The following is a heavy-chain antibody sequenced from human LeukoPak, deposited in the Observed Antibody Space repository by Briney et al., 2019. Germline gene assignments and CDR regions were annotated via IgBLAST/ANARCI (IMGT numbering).Heavy chain of an antibody. CDR1: GFTLSSYA. Sequence: GGSLRLSCAASGFTLSSYAMSWVRQAPGKGLEWVSAISDSGNTYHADSVKGRFTISRDNAKNSLYLQMNSLRAEDTAVYFCARDGAARGSGSFGDWGQGTLVTVSS. V-gene: IGHV3-23*01. J-gene: IGHJ4*02. CDR2: ISDSGNT. CDR3: ARDGAARGSGSFGD. D-gene: IGHD3-10*01.